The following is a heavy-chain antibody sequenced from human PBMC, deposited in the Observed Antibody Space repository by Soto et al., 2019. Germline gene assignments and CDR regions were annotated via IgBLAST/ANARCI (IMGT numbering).Heavy chain of an antibody. CDR3: ARSTSTSCYLCLGTYYYYGMDV. CDR2: ISAYNGNT. CDR1: GYTFTSYG. D-gene: IGHD2-2*01. V-gene: IGHV1-18*01. J-gene: IGHJ6*02. Sequence: GASVKVSCKASGYTFTSYGISWVRQAPGQGLEGMGWISAYNGNTNYAQKLQGRVTMTTDTSTSTAYMELRSLRSDDTAVYYCARSTSTSCYLCLGTYYYYGMDVWGQGTTVTVSS.